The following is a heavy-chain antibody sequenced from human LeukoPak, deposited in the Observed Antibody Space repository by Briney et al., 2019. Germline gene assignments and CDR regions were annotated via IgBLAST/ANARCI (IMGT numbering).Heavy chain of an antibody. J-gene: IGHJ4*02. D-gene: IGHD5-24*01. CDR1: GYTFTSYW. Sequence: GESLKISCKGSGYTFTSYWIGWVRQMPGKGLEWMGIIYPGDSDTRYSPSLQGQVTISADKSISTAYLQWGSLKASDTAMYYCARQDGRALYYFDYWGQGTLVTVSS. CDR2: IYPGDSDT. CDR3: ARQDGRALYYFDY. V-gene: IGHV5-51*01.